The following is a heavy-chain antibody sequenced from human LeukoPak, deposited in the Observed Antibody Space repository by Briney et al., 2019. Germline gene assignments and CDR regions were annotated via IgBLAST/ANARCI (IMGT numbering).Heavy chain of an antibody. Sequence: PGGSLRLSCAASGFTFSSYWTSWVRQAPGKGLEWVANIKQDGSEKYYVDSVKGRFTISRDNAKNSLYLQMNSLGPEDTAMYYCAKVRVVFNWNYAYYFDYWGQGTLVTVSS. J-gene: IGHJ4*02. CDR2: IKQDGSEK. CDR1: GFTFSSYW. CDR3: AKVRVVFNWNYAYYFDY. D-gene: IGHD1-7*01. V-gene: IGHV3-7*01.